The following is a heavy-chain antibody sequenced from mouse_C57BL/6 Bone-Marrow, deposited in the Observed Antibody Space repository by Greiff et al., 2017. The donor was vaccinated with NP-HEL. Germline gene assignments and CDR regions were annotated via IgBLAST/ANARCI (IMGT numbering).Heavy chain of an antibody. CDR2: IYPGNSDT. CDR1: GYTFTSYW. Sequence: EVQLVESGTVLARPGASVKMSCKTSGYTFTSYWMHWVKQRPGQGLEWIGAIYPGNSDTSYNQKFKGKAKMPAVTSASTAYMELSSLTNEDSAVYYCTRTKDYYGSSYAAWFAYWGQGTLVTVSA. J-gene: IGHJ3*01. D-gene: IGHD1-1*01. CDR3: TRTKDYYGSSYAAWFAY. V-gene: IGHV1-5*01.